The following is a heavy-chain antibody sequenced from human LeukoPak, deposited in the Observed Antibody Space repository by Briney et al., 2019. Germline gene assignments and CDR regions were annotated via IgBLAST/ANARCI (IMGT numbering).Heavy chain of an antibody. CDR1: GYSISSDYY. D-gene: IGHD3-22*01. V-gene: IGHV4-38-2*01. CDR2: IYHTGNT. Sequence: PSETLSLTCAVSGYSISSDYYWGCIRQPPGKGLEWIGSIYHTGNTYYRPSLKSRITMSVDTSKNQFSLKLRSVTAADTAVYYCAGVDYSDSSTYPGNWYFDLWGRGTLVTVSS. J-gene: IGHJ2*01. CDR3: AGVDYSDSSTYPGNWYFDL.